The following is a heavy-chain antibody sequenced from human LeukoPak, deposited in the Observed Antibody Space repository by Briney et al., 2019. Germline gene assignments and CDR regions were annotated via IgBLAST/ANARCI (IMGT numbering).Heavy chain of an antibody. CDR3: AGGQRGYSYGLYYFDY. CDR2: MNPNSGNT. CDR1: GYTFTSYD. J-gene: IGHJ4*02. Sequence: ASVKVSCKASGYTFTSYDINWVRQATGQGLEWMGWMNPNSGNTGYAQKFQGRVTMTRNTSISTAYMELSSLRSEDTAVYYCAGGQRGYSYGLYYFDYWGQGTLVTVSS. D-gene: IGHD5-18*01. V-gene: IGHV1-8*01.